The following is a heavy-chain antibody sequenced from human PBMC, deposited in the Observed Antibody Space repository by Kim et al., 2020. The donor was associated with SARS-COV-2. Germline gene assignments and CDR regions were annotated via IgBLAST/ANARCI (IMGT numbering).Heavy chain of an antibody. D-gene: IGHD6-13*01. CDR2: ISYDGSNN. CDR3: AKSLAAAGIMYYYGMDV. Sequence: GGSLRLSCAASGFTFSSYGMHWVRQAPGKGLEWVAVISYDGSNNYYADSVKGRFTISRDNSKNTLYLQMNSLRAEDTAVYYCAKSLAAAGIMYYYGMDVWGQGTTVTVSS. CDR1: GFTFSSYG. V-gene: IGHV3-30*18. J-gene: IGHJ6*02.